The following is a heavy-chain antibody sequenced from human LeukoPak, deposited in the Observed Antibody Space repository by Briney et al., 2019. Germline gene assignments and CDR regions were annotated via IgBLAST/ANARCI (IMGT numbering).Heavy chain of an antibody. Sequence: PSETLSLTCTVSGYSISSGYYWGWIRQPPGKGLEWIGIIYHSGSTYYNPSLKSRVTISVDTSKNQFSLKLSSVTAADTAVYYCARGRRQWLVLTRNNWFDPWGQGTLVTVSS. CDR2: IYHSGST. V-gene: IGHV4-38-2*02. CDR3: ARGRRQWLVLTRNNWFDP. CDR1: GYSISSGYY. J-gene: IGHJ5*02. D-gene: IGHD6-19*01.